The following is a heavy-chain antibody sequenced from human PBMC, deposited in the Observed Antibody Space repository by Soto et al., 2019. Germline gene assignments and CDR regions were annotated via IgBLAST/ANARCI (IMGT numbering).Heavy chain of an antibody. J-gene: IGHJ5*02. CDR3: ARGGGWFDP. CDR2: IFSSGTA. Sequence: SETLSLTCTVSGGSTTPHYWSWIRQAPGEGLEWIAYIFSSGTAYYNPSLKSRVTISIDTSKNQFSLRLTSVTAADTGMYYCARGGGWFDPWGQGTLVTVSS. CDR1: GGSTTPHY. V-gene: IGHV4-59*11.